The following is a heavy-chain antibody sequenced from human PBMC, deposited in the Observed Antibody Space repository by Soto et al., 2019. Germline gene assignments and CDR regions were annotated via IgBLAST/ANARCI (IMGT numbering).Heavy chain of an antibody. D-gene: IGHD3-22*01. V-gene: IGHV2-70*01. CDR3: ARIHYYDSSGYDGMDV. J-gene: IGHJ6*02. Sequence: ESGPTLVNPTHTLTLTCTFSGFSLSTSGMCVSWIRQPPGKALEWLALIDWDDDKYYSTSLKTRLTISKDTSKNQVVLTMTNMDPVDTATYYCARIHYYDSSGYDGMDVWGQGTTVTVSS. CDR1: GFSLSTSGMC. CDR2: IDWDDDK.